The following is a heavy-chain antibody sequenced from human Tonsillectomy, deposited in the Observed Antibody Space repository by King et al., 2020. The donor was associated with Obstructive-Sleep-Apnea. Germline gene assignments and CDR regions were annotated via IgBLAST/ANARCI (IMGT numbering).Heavy chain of an antibody. CDR2: MKAGRYTI. CDR3: VRVRAWSFDY. J-gene: IGHJ4*02. CDR1: GFTFSDYS. V-gene: IGHV3-48*01. Sequence: VQLVESGGGSVQPGGSLRLSCEASGFTFSDYSMNWVRQAPGKGLEWISYMKAGRYTILYADSVKGRFTISRDDAKNSLYLQMNSLRAEDTAVYYCVRVRAWSFDYWGQGAQVTVSS. D-gene: IGHD6-19*01.